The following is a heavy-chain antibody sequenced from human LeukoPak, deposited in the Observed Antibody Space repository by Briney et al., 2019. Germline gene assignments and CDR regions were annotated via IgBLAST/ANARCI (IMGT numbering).Heavy chain of an antibody. Sequence: PGGSLRLSCAASGFTFSSYWMSWVRQAPGKGLEWVANIKEDGSRNHYVDSVKGRFTISRDNAKNSLYLQMSSLRAEDTALYYCARGYNYANDFDSWGQGTLVSVSS. CDR1: GFTFSSYW. CDR3: ARGYNYANDFDS. J-gene: IGHJ4*02. V-gene: IGHV3-7*02. D-gene: IGHD5-24*01. CDR2: IKEDGSRN.